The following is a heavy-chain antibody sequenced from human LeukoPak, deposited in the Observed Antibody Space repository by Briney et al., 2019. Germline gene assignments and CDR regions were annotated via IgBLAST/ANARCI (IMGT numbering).Heavy chain of an antibody. Sequence: ASVKVSCKASGYTFTGYYMHWVRQAPGQGLEWMGWINPNSGGTNYAQKFQGRVTMTRDTSISTAYMELSRLRSDDTAVYYCARGPWIAASGYKWFVRWGQGTLVTVSS. J-gene: IGHJ5*02. D-gene: IGHD6-25*01. CDR2: INPNSGGT. CDR1: GYTFTGYY. V-gene: IGHV1-2*02. CDR3: ARGPWIAASGYKWFVR.